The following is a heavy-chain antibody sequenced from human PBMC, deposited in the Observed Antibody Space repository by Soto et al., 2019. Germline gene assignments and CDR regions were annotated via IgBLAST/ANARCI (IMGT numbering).Heavy chain of an antibody. D-gene: IGHD2-2*01. CDR3: AREAPYCTSATCPKFYDMDV. CDR2: FMPLFGTA. J-gene: IGHJ6*02. Sequence: QVQLVQSGAEVKKPGSSVRVSCKASGGINWVRQAPGHGLEWMGGFMPLFGTADYAQRFQGRVTITADELTTTSYMELRSLRFDDTAVYYCAREAPYCTSATCPKFYDMDVWGQGTTVTVAS. V-gene: IGHV1-69*01. CDR1: GG.